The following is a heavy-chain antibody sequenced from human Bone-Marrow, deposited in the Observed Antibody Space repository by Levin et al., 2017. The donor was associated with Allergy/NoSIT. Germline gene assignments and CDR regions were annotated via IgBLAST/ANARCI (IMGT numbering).Heavy chain of an antibody. CDR2: SSTTSGYT. CDR3: ARLPDFWSGYPGLDV. Sequence: NPGESLKISCAASGFTFSDYYISWIRQAPGKGLEWVSYSSTTSGYTKYADSVKGRFAVSRDNAKNSLYLQMNSLRAEDTAVYYCARLPDFWSGYPGLDVWGKGTTVTVSS. J-gene: IGHJ6*04. D-gene: IGHD3-3*01. CDR1: GFTFSDYY. V-gene: IGHV3-11*06.